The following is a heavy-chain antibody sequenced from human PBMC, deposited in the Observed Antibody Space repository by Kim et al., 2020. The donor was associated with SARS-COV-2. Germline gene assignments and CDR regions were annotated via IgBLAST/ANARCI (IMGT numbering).Heavy chain of an antibody. V-gene: IGHV3-23*01. CDR3: AKLTGDKDY. J-gene: IGHJ4*02. D-gene: IGHD7-27*01. Sequence: GSTYYADSVKGRFTISRDNSKNTLYLQMNSLRAEDTAVYYCAKLTGDKDYWGQGTLVTVSS. CDR2: GST.